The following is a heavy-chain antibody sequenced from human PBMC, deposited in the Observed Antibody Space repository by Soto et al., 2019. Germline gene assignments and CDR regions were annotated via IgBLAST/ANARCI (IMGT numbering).Heavy chain of an antibody. V-gene: IGHV1-46*01. J-gene: IGHJ5*02. CDR2: IDPSGGKT. D-gene: IGHD3-10*01. CDR1: GYTFTRDQ. CDR3: GRVMRSLLSITALDT. Sequence: GASVKVSCKASGYTFTRDQIHWVRQAPGQGREWMGMIDPSGGKTNYAQKFQGRVTMTRDTSTSTVYMALSSLRSEDTAIYFCGRVMRSLLSITALDTWGQGXLVTAYS.